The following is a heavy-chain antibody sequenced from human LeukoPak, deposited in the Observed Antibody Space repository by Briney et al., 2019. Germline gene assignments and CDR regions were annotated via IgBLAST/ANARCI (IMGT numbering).Heavy chain of an antibody. Sequence: GGSLRLSCAASGFTFSSNYMSWVRQAPGKGLEWVSVIYSGGSTYYADSVKGRFTISRDNSKDTLYLQMNSLRAEDTAVYYCARSPQSTYYYDSSGYPFDYWGQGTLVTVSS. J-gene: IGHJ4*02. CDR3: ARSPQSTYYYDSSGYPFDY. CDR1: GFTFSSNY. CDR2: IYSGGST. D-gene: IGHD3-22*01. V-gene: IGHV3-66*01.